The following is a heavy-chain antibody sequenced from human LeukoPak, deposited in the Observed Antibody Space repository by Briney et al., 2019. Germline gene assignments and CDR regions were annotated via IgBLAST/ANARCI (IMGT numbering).Heavy chain of an antibody. D-gene: IGHD5-18*01. V-gene: IGHV4-59*01. Sequence: PSETLSLTCAVYGGSISSYYWSWIRQPPGKGLEWIGYIYYSGSTNYNPSLKSRVTISVDTSKNQFSLKLSSVTAADTAVYYCARASSGYRFGAFDIWGQGTMVTVSS. CDR1: GGSISSYY. J-gene: IGHJ3*02. CDR3: ARASSGYRFGAFDI. CDR2: IYYSGST.